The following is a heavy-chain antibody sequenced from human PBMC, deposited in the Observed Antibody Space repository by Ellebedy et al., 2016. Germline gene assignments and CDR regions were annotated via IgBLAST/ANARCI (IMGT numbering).Heavy chain of an antibody. Sequence: SETLSLTXTVSGGSISSYYWSWIRQPPGKGLEWIGYIYYSGSTNYNPSLKSRVTISVDTSKNQFSLKLSSVTAADTAVYYCARERGEPTDAFDIWGQGTMVTVSS. D-gene: IGHD2-21*01. CDR1: GGSISSYY. J-gene: IGHJ3*02. V-gene: IGHV4-59*12. CDR3: ARERGEPTDAFDI. CDR2: IYYSGST.